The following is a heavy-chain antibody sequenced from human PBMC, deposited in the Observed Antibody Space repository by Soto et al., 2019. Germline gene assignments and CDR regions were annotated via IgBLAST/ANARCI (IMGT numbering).Heavy chain of an antibody. J-gene: IGHJ5*02. CDR1: GFTFSTYW. CDR3: ATVATHSYNWVDP. Sequence: EVHLVESGGGLVQPGGSLRLSCAASGFTFSTYWMHWVRQAPGKGLVWVSRINADGTTTTYADSVKGRITISRDNAKNTLYLQMNSLRAEDTAVYFCATVATHSYNWVDPWGQGTLVTISS. D-gene: IGHD3-3*02. CDR2: INADGTTT. V-gene: IGHV3-74*01.